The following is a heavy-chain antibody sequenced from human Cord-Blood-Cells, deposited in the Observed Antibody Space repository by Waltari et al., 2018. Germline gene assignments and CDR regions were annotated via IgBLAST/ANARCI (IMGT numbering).Heavy chain of an antibody. D-gene: IGHD4-4*01. CDR3: TTNTLDFSSDTAAFDT. CDR1: GYTLTAYN. Sequence: VQLAQSGTEVMKSRASVKVSCKSSGYTLTAYNMHWVLQAPGQGLEWVGWIIAISGDTGEAQKSRGWVEIASDTSISTAYVELSRRRSDDTAVYDCTTNTLDFSSDTAAFDTWGRGTMVSVS. J-gene: IGHJ3*02. CDR2: IIAISGDT. V-gene: IGHV1-2*04.